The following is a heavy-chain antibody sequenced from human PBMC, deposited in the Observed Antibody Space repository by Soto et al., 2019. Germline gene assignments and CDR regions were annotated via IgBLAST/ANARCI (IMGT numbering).Heavy chain of an antibody. CDR3: ARAFLTIFGVVMSGFDP. J-gene: IGHJ5*02. CDR1: GGTFSCYA. V-gene: IGHV1-69*13. D-gene: IGHD3-3*01. CDR2: IIPIFGTA. Sequence: YSVNVSCKASGGTFSCYAMSWVRQAPGQGLEWMGGIIPIFGTANYAHNFQGRVTITEDESTSTAYMELSSLRSEDTAVYYCARAFLTIFGVVMSGFDPWGQGTLVTVSS.